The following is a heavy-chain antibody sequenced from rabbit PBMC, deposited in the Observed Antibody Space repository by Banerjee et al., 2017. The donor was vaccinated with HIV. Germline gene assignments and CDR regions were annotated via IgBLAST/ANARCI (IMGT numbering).Heavy chain of an antibody. J-gene: IGHJ4*01. V-gene: IGHV1S40*01. Sequence: QSLEESGGDLVKPGASLTLTCTASGFSFSSTYYMCWVRQAPGKGLEWIACIDAGSSGSTYYASWAKGRFTISKTSSTTVTLQMTSLTAADTATYFCARETGGSTDYFNLWGQGTLVTVS. CDR1: GFSFSSTYY. CDR3: ARETGGSTDYFNL. D-gene: IGHD7-1*01. CDR2: IDAGSSGST.